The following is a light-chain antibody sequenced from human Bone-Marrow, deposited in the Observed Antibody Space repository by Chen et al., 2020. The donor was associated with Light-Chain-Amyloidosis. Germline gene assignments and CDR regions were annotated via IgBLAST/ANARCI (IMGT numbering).Light chain of an antibody. CDR2: EVT. J-gene: IGLJ1*01. V-gene: IGLV2-14*01. CDR1: SSDVGGDNH. Sequence: QSDLTQPASVSGSPGQSITIPCTGTSSDVGGDNHVSWYQQHPDKAPKLMIYEVTNRPSWVPDRVAGSKSDNTASLTISGLQAEDEADYFGSSYTITNTLVFGSGTRVTVL. CDR3: SSYTITNTLV.